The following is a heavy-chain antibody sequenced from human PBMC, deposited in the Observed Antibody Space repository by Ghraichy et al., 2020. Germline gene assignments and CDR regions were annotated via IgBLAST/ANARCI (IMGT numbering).Heavy chain of an antibody. CDR3: ARPGSVYYYYYMDV. CDR1: GFTFSSYA. CDR2: ISGSGGST. D-gene: IGHD7-27*01. Sequence: GGSLRLSCAASGFTFSSYAMSWVRQAPGKGLEWVSGISGSGGSTYYADSVKGRFTISRDNSKNTLYLQMNSLRAEDTAVYYCARPGSVYYYYYMDVWGKGTTVTVSS. V-gene: IGHV3-23*01. J-gene: IGHJ6*03.